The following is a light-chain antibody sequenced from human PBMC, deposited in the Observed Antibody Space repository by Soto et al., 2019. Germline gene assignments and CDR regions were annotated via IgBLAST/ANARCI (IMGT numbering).Light chain of an antibody. Sequence: IVMTQSPATLSVSPGERATLSCRASQSVSSNLAWYQHKPGQAPRLLFYGASTRAAGIPARFSGGGSGTDFTLTISGLQSDDFAVYYCQQSNKWPYTFGRGTKLEIK. CDR1: QSVSSN. V-gene: IGKV3-15*01. J-gene: IGKJ2*01. CDR3: QQSNKWPYT. CDR2: GAS.